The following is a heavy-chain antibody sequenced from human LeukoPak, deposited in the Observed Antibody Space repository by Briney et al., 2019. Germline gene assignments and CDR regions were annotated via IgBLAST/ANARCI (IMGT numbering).Heavy chain of an antibody. CDR2: ISGSGDST. V-gene: IGHV3-23*01. Sequence: GGSLRLPCAASAFTFSNYAMSWVRQAPGKGLEWVSSISGSGDSTYYADSVKGRFTISRDNSKNTLYLQMNSLRAEDTAVYYCAKDGSRAWDIGFQHWGQGTLVTVSS. D-gene: IGHD2-15*01. CDR3: AKDGSRAWDIGFQH. J-gene: IGHJ1*01. CDR1: AFTFSNYA.